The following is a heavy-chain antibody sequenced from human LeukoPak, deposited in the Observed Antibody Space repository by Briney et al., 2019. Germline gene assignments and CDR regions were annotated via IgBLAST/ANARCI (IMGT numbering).Heavy chain of an antibody. CDR1: GFTFSSYG. D-gene: IGHD3-10*01. J-gene: IGHJ6*03. CDR3: AKDGVRGGFVGYYYYYYYMDV. CDR2: IRYDGSNK. Sequence: GGSLRLSCAASGFTFSSYGMHWVRQAPGKGLEWMAFIRYDGSNKYYADSVKGRFTISRDNSKNTLYLQMNSLRAEDTAVYYCAKDGVRGGFVGYYYYYYYMDVWGKGTTVTVSS. V-gene: IGHV3-30*02.